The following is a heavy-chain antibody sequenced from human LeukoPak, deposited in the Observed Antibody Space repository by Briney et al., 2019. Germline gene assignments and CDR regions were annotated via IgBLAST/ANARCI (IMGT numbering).Heavy chain of an antibody. Sequence: SETLSLTCTVSGGSISSGGYYWSWIRQHPGKGLEWIGYIYYSGSTYYNPSLKSRVTISVDTSKNQFSLKLSSVTAADTAVYYCARAGYCSSTSCYASARGYWGQGTLVTVSS. V-gene: IGHV4-31*03. J-gene: IGHJ4*02. D-gene: IGHD2-2*01. CDR2: IYYSGST. CDR3: ARAGYCSSTSCYASARGY. CDR1: GGSISSGGYY.